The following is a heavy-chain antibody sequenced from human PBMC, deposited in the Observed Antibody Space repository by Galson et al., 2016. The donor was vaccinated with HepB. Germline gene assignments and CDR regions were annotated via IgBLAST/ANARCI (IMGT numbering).Heavy chain of an antibody. J-gene: IGHJ6*02. D-gene: IGHD2-21*01. Sequence: SLRLSCAASGFSLRSYGIHWVRQAPGKGLESVAVMWFDGSNDHYAASVKGRFTISRDISKSTVYLQMDRLRVEDTAVYFCARAGIGTHRRYYGMDVWGQGTTVTVSS. CDR2: MWFDGSND. V-gene: IGHV3-33*01. CDR3: ARAGIGTHRRYYGMDV. CDR1: GFSLRSYG.